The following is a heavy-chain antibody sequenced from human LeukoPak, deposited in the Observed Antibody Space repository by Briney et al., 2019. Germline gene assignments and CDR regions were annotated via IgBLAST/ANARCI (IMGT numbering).Heavy chain of an antibody. CDR1: GFTFSSYA. CDR2: ISGSGGST. CDR3: ARETSGNYYFDS. Sequence: GGSLRLSCAASGFTFSSYAMSWVRQAPGKGLEWVSAISGSGGSTYYADSVKGRFTISRDNAKNSLYLQMNSLRAEDTAVYYCARETSGNYYFDSWGRGTLVTVSS. J-gene: IGHJ4*02. V-gene: IGHV3-23*01. D-gene: IGHD1-26*01.